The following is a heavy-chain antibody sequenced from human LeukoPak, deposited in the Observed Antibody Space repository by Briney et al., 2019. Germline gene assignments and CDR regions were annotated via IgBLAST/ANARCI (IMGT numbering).Heavy chain of an antibody. D-gene: IGHD3-3*01. V-gene: IGHV3-30*18. J-gene: IGHJ6*02. CDR2: ISYDGSNK. CDR3: AKDTKLRFLEWFYYYYGMDV. Sequence: GGSLRLSCAASGFTFSSYGMHWVRQAPGKGLEWVAVISYDGSNKYYADSVKGRFTISRDNSKNTLYLQMNSLRAEDTAVHYCAKDTKLRFLEWFYYYYGMDVWGQGTTVTVSS. CDR1: GFTFSSYG.